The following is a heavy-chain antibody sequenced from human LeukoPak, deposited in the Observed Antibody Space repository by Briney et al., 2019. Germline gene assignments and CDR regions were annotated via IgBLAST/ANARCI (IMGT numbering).Heavy chain of an antibody. CDR3: LLNNWFDP. J-gene: IGHJ5*02. CDR2: IKSKTDGWTT. CDR1: GFTFSNAW. Sequence: PGGSLRLSCAVSGFTFSNAWMSWVRQAPGKGLEWVGRIKSKTDGWTTDYAAPVKGRFTISRDDSKNTLYLQMNSLKTEDTAVYYCLLNNWFDPWGQGTLVTVSS. V-gene: IGHV3-15*01.